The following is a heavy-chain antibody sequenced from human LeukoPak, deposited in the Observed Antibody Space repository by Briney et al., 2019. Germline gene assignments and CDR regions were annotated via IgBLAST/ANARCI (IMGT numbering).Heavy chain of an antibody. Sequence: GASVKVPCKASGGTFSSYAISWVRQAPGQGLEWMGGIIPIFGTANYAQKFQGRVTITADESTSTAYMELSSLRSEDTAVYYCARVVPAAMVWFDPWGQGTLVTVSS. CDR3: ARVVPAAMVWFDP. CDR1: GGTFSSYA. V-gene: IGHV1-69*13. D-gene: IGHD2-2*01. CDR2: IIPIFGTA. J-gene: IGHJ5*02.